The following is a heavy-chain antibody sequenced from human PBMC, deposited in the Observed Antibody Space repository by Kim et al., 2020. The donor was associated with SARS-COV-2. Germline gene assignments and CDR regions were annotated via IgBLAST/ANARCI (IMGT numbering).Heavy chain of an antibody. D-gene: IGHD3-10*01. CDR3: ARRGAGYYYGSGSYYHDAFDI. V-gene: IGHV6-1*01. CDR1: GDSVSSNSAA. CDR2: TYYRSKWYN. Sequence: SQTLSLTCAISGDSVSSNSAAWNWIRQSPSRGLEWLGRTYYRSKWYNDYAVSVKSRITINPDTSKNQFSLQLNSVTPEDTAVYYCARRGAGYYYGSGSYYHDAFDIWGQGTMVTVSS. J-gene: IGHJ3*02.